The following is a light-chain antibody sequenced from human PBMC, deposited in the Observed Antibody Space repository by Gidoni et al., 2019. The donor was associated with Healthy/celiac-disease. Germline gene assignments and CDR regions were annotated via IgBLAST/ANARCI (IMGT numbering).Light chain of an antibody. CDR3: QQSYSTPPELT. Sequence: DIQMTQSPSSLSASVGDRVTITCRASQSISSYLNWYQQKPGKAPKLLIYAASSLQSGVPSRFSGSGSGKDFTLTISSLQPEDCATYYCQQSYSTPPELTFGQGTRLEIK. CDR2: AAS. J-gene: IGKJ5*01. V-gene: IGKV1-39*01. CDR1: QSISSY.